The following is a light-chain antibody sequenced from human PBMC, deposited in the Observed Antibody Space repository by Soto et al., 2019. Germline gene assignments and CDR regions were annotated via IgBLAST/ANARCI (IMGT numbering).Light chain of an antibody. J-gene: IGKJ4*01. V-gene: IGKV4-1*01. CDR3: QQYYTTLT. Sequence: DIVMTQSPDSLAVSLGERATINCKSSQSVLLTSNNKNYLAWYQKKPGQPPKVLISWASTRESGVPDRFSGSGSGTDFTLTITSLQAEDVAVYYCQQYYTTLTFGGGTKVEIK. CDR2: WAS. CDR1: QSVLLTSNNKNY.